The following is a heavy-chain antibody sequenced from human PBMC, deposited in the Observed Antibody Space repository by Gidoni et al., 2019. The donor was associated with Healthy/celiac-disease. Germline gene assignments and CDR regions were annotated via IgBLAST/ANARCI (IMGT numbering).Heavy chain of an antibody. CDR3: TTGGTSSWTQFDY. V-gene: IGHV3-15*01. D-gene: IGHD6-13*01. J-gene: IGHJ4*02. CDR2: IKSKTDGGTT. Sequence: EVQLVESGGGLVKPGGSLRLSCAASGFTFSNAWMSWVRQAPGKGLEWVGRIKSKTDGGTTDYAAPVKGRFTISRDDSKNTLYLQMNSLKTEDTAVYYCTTGGTSSWTQFDYWGQGTLVTVSS. CDR1: GFTFSNAW.